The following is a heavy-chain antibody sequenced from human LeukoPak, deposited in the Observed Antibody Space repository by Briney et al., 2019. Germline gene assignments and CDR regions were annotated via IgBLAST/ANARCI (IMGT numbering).Heavy chain of an antibody. D-gene: IGHD3-10*01. CDR2: FDPEDGET. CDR1: GYTLTELS. V-gene: IGHV1-24*01. J-gene: IGHJ6*02. CDR3: ATTVLGSYYYYGMDV. Sequence: GASVKVSCKVSGYTLTELSMHWVRQAPGKGLEGMGGFDPEDGETIYAQKFQGRVTMTEDTSTDTAYMELSSLRSEDTALYYCATTVLGSYYYYGMDVWGQGTTVTVSS.